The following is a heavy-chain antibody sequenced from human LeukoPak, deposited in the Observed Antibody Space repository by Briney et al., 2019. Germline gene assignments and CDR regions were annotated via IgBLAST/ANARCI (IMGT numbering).Heavy chain of an antibody. CDR1: GFTFSDYY. Sequence: GGSLRLSCAASGFTFSDYYMTWVRQAPGKGLEWLSYITNRGDTVFYADSVKGRFTVSRDNAKNSLYLQMNSLRAEDTAVYYCARGGYFWFDPWGQGTLVTVSS. CDR3: ARGGYFWFDP. D-gene: IGHD6-13*01. J-gene: IGHJ5*02. V-gene: IGHV3-11*01. CDR2: ITNRGDTV.